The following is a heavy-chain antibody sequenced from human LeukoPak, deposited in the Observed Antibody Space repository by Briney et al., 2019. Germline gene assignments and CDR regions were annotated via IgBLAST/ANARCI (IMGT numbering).Heavy chain of an antibody. D-gene: IGHD3-10*01. V-gene: IGHV4-34*01. CDR1: GGSFSGYY. J-gene: IGHJ5*02. Sequence: SETLSLTCAVYGGSFSGYYWSWIRQPPGKGLEWIGEINHSGSTNYNPSLKSRVTISVDTSKNQFSLKLSSVTAADTAVYYCARLGIFMVRGASNNWFDPWGQGTLVTVSS. CDR3: ARLGIFMVRGASNNWFDP. CDR2: INHSGST.